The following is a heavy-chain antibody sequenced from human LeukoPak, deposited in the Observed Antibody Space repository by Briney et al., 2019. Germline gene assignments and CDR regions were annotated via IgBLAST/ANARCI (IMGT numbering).Heavy chain of an antibody. Sequence: ASVKVSCKASGGTFSSYAISWVRQAPGQGLEWMGGIIPIFGTANYAQKFQGRVTITADESTSTAYMELSSLRSEDTAVYYCARIAYDTLDSYYYGMDVWGQGTTVTVSS. V-gene: IGHV1-69*13. CDR2: IIPIFGTA. J-gene: IGHJ6*02. D-gene: IGHD3-9*01. CDR3: ARIAYDTLDSYYYGMDV. CDR1: GGTFSSYA.